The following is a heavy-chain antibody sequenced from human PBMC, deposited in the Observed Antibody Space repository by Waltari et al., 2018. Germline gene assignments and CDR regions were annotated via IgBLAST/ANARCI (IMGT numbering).Heavy chain of an antibody. Sequence: QVQLQQWGAGLLKPSETLSLTCAVYGGSFSGYYWRWIRQPPGKGLEWIGEINHSGSNNYNPSLKSRVTISVDTSKNQFSLKLSSVTAAETAVYYCARKYFYGSGPFDYWGQGTLVTVSS. CDR3: ARKYFYGSGPFDY. CDR2: INHSGSN. D-gene: IGHD3-10*01. CDR1: GGSFSGYY. V-gene: IGHV4-34*01. J-gene: IGHJ4*02.